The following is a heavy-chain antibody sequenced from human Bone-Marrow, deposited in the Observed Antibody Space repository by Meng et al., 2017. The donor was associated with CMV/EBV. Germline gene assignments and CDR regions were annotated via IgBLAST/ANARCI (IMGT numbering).Heavy chain of an antibody. J-gene: IGHJ6*02. CDR1: GFTFSSYW. Sequence: GESLKISCAASGFTFSSYWMHWVRQAPGKGLVWVSRINSDGSSTSYADSVKGRFTISRDNAKNTLYLQMNSLRAEDTAVYYCARAPSRYPYYYYGMDVWGQGTTVTVSS. CDR3: ARAPSRYPYYYYGMDV. CDR2: INSDGSST. V-gene: IGHV3-74*01. D-gene: IGHD1-1*01.